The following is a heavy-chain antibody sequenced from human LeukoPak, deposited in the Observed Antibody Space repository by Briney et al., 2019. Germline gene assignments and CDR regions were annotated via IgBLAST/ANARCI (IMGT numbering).Heavy chain of an antibody. CDR3: ARAYCSSASCAKLGYFDY. J-gene: IGHJ4*02. CDR1: GGSISSSNYY. Sequence: SETLSLTCTVSGGSISSSNYYWGWIRQPPGKGLEWIGTIYYSGSTYYNPSLKSRVTISVDTSRDQFSLKLSSVTAADTALYYCARAYCSSASCAKLGYFDYWGLGTLVAVPS. CDR2: IYYSGST. D-gene: IGHD2-2*01. V-gene: IGHV4-39*01.